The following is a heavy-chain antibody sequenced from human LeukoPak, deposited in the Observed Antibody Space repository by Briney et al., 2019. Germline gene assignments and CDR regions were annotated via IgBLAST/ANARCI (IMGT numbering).Heavy chain of an antibody. Sequence: GGSLRLSCAASGFTFSSYSMNWVRQAPGKGLQWVSSISSSSSYIYYADSVKGRFTISRDNAKNSLYLQMNSLRAEDTAVYYCARDPVLLWFGAFDYWGQGTLVTVSS. V-gene: IGHV3-21*01. CDR2: ISSSSSYI. J-gene: IGHJ4*02. D-gene: IGHD3-10*01. CDR3: ARDPVLLWFGAFDY. CDR1: GFTFSSYS.